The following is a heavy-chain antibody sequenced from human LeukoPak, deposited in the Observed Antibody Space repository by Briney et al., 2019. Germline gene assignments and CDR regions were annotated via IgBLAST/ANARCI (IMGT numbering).Heavy chain of an antibody. CDR2: IYTSGST. D-gene: IGHD1-26*01. J-gene: IGHJ5*02. CDR3: ARGGELRRGPFDP. CDR1: GDSISNYY. Sequence: SETLFLTCTVSGDSISNYYWSWIRQPAGKGLEWIGRIYTSGSTDYNPSLKSRVTMSVDTSKNQFSLKLSSVTAADTAVYYCARGGELRRGPFDPWGQGTLVTVPS. V-gene: IGHV4-4*07.